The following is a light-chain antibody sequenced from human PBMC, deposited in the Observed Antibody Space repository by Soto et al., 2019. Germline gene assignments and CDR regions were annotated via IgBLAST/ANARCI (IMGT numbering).Light chain of an antibody. V-gene: IGKV1-33*01. J-gene: IGKJ5*01. Sequence: DIQMTQSPSSLSASIGDRVTITCQASQNITNNLSWYQQKPGKAPNLLIYHASSLETGVPSRFSGSGSGTDFTLTISSLQPEDFATYYCQQYDNLPLIFGQGTRLEIK. CDR1: QNITNN. CDR3: QQYDNLPLI. CDR2: HAS.